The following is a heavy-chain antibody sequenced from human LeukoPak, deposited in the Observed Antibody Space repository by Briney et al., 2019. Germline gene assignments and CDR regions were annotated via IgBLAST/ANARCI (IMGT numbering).Heavy chain of an antibody. CDR3: ARDRHAGECYGYSERAAGTQRLDY. D-gene: IGHD6-13*01. CDR2: INYRGRT. CDR1: GGSFNGYF. V-gene: IGHV4-34*01. J-gene: IGHJ4*02. Sequence: SETLSLTCAVYGGSFNGYFWSWIRQPPGKGLEWIGDINYRGRTKANPSLKSRVTISVDSSANQFSLRLRSVTAADTAVYYCARDRHAGECYGYSERAAGTQRLDYWGQGSMVTVSS.